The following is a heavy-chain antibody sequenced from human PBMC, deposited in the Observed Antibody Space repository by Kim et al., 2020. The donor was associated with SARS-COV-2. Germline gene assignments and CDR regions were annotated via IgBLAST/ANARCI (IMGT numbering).Heavy chain of an antibody. CDR2: IYTSART. CDR1: GDSLSSDY. D-gene: IGHD3-16*02. Sequence: SETLSLTCTVSGDSLSSDYWSWNRQPAGKGLEWIGRIYTSARTNYNPSLQSRVTMSVDMSKNQFSLKLSSVTAADMAVYYCASALGHWGQGTLVPVSS. V-gene: IGHV4-4*07. CDR3: ASALGH. J-gene: IGHJ4*02.